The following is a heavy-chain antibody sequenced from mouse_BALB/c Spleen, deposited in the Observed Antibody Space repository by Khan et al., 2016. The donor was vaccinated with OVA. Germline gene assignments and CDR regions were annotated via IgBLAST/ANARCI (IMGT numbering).Heavy chain of an antibody. V-gene: IGHV14-3*02. CDR3: ARYYGSSYWYFDV. D-gene: IGHD1-1*01. J-gene: IGHJ1*01. CDR2: IDPANGNT. CDR1: GFNIKDTY. Sequence: VQLQQSGAELVKPGASVKLSCTASGFNIKDTYMHWVKQRPEQGLEWIGRIDPANGNTKYDPKFQGKATITADTSSNTAYLQLSILPSEDTAVYYCARYYGSSYWYFDVWGAGTTVTVSS.